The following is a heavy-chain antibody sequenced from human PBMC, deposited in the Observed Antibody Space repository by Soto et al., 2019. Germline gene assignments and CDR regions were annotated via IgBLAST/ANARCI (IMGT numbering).Heavy chain of an antibody. CDR3: ARARGRSGGFAI. D-gene: IGHD2-15*01. Sequence: SETLSLTCTVSGGSISNYYWNWIRQSPARGLEWIGFVDYGGRTNTYASLKSRVTISVDHSKNQLSLRLNSVTAADTAVYYCARARGRSGGFAIWGLGTMVTV. CDR1: GGSISNYY. J-gene: IGHJ3*02. V-gene: IGHV4-59*01. CDR2: VDYGGRT.